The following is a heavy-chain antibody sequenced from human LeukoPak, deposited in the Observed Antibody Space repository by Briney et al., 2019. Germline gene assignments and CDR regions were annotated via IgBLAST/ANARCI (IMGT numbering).Heavy chain of an antibody. D-gene: IGHD4-17*01. CDR2: IPIFGTA. V-gene: IGHV1-69*01. J-gene: IGHJ5*02. CDR3: ARDAGLTTGGWWFDP. Sequence: IPIFGTANYAQKFKGRVTITADEYKSTAYMEMSSLRSEDTAVYYCARDAGLTTGGWWFDPWGQGTLVTVSS.